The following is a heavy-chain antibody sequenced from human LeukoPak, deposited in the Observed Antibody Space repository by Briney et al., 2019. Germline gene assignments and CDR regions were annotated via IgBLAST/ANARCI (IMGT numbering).Heavy chain of an antibody. CDR2: IYSGGST. CDR3: ARDRGDSSGYYSAFDY. D-gene: IGHD3-22*01. Sequence: GGSLRLSCAASGITVSSKYMSWVRQAPGKGLEWVSIIYSGGSTNYADSAKGRFTISRGNSKNTLYLQMNSLRAEDTAVYYCARDRGDSSGYYSAFDYWGQGTLVTVSS. CDR1: GITVSSKY. V-gene: IGHV3-66*01. J-gene: IGHJ4*02.